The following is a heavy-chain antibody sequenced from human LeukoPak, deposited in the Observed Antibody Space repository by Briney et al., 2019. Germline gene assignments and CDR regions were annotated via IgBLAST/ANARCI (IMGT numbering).Heavy chain of an antibody. V-gene: IGHV1-69*13. CDR1: GGTFSSYA. CDR3: ARERIGGLGGFDP. J-gene: IGHJ5*02. CDR2: IIPIFGTA. D-gene: IGHD3/OR15-3a*01. Sequence: PVASVKVSCKASGGTFSSYAISWVRQAPGQGLEWMGGIIPIFGTANYAQKFQGRVTITADESTSTAYMELSSLRSEDTAVYYCARERIGGLGGFDPWGQGTLVTVSS.